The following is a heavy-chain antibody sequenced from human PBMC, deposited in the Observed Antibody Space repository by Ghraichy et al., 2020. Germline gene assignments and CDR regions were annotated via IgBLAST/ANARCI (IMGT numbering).Heavy chain of an antibody. J-gene: IGHJ4*02. CDR3: ARDLPHPSPYFIGDY. Sequence: GESLNISCAASGFTFRSYWMSWVRQAPGKGLEWVANIKQDGSEKYYVDSVKGRFTISRDNAKNSLYLQMNSLRAEDTAVYYCARDLPHPSPYFIGDYWGQGNMVTVSS. D-gene: IGHD2/OR15-2a*01. V-gene: IGHV3-7*03. CDR1: GFTFRSYW. CDR2: IKQDGSEK.